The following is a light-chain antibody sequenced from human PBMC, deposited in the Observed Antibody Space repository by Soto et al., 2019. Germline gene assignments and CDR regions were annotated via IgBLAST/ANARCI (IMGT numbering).Light chain of an antibody. CDR1: QSTRSY. CDR3: QQSYSTPYT. V-gene: IGKV1-39*01. Sequence: DLQMTQSPSSLSASVGDRVTITCRASQSTRSYLNWYQQKPGKAPKLLIYAASSLQSGVPSRLSGGGSATDFTLTISSLQPEDFATDYCQQSYSTPYTLGQGTKLEIK. CDR2: AAS. J-gene: IGKJ2*01.